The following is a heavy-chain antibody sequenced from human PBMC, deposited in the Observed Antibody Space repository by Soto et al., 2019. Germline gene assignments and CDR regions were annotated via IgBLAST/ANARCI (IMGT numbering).Heavy chain of an antibody. D-gene: IGHD2-15*01. CDR1: GGSISNDY. CDR2: IYKGGSI. CDR3: ARRYGGTFDY. J-gene: IGHJ4*02. Sequence: SETLSLTCRVSGGSISNDYWTWIRQPPGKGLEWIGYIYKGGSINYNPSLKSRVTISVDTSNNQFSLKLSSVTAADTAVYYCARRYGGTFDYWGQGTLVTVSS. V-gene: IGHV4-4*09.